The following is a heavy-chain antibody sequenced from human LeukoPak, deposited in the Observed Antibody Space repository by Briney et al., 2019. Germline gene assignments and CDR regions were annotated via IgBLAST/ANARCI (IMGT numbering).Heavy chain of an antibody. V-gene: IGHV7-4-1*02. CDR2: INTNTGNP. J-gene: IGHJ4*02. D-gene: IGHD6-13*01. Sequence: ASVKVSCKASGGTFSSYAISWVRQAPGQGLEWMGWINTNTGNPTYAQGFTGRFVFSLDTSVSTAYLQISSLKAEDTAVYYCARATGSIAAAWIPFDYWGQGTLVTVSS. CDR1: GGTFSSYA. CDR3: ARATGSIAAAWIPFDY.